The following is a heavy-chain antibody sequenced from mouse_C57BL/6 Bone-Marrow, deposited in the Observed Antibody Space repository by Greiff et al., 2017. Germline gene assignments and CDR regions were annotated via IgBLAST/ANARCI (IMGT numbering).Heavy chain of an antibody. Sequence: VQLKESGAELVRPGASVKLSCTASGFNIKDDYMHWVKQRPEQGLEWIGWIDPENGDTEYASKFQGKATITADTSSNTAYLQLSSLTSEDTAVXYCTTNYYGSSYFDYWGQGTTLTVSS. CDR1: GFNIKDDY. CDR3: TTNYYGSSYFDY. CDR2: IDPENGDT. J-gene: IGHJ2*01. D-gene: IGHD1-1*01. V-gene: IGHV14-4*01.